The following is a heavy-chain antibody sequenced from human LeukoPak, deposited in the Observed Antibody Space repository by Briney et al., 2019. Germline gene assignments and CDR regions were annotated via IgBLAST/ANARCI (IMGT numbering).Heavy chain of an antibody. D-gene: IGHD1-1*01. V-gene: IGHV3-53*01. Sequence: PGGSLRLSCAVSGLTINANYMSWVRQARGKGLEWVSVLYSAGGTYYADFVKGRFIISRDNSRNTLYLQMNSLTVEDTAVYFCARDRALAQFDYWGQGTLVTVSS. CDR3: ARDRALAQFDY. CDR1: GLTINANY. CDR2: LYSAGGT. J-gene: IGHJ4*02.